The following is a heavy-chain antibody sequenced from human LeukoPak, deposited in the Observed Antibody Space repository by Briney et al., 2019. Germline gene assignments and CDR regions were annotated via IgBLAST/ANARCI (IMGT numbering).Heavy chain of an antibody. Sequence: SETLSLTCAVYGGSFSGYYWSWIRQPPGKGLEWIGEINHSGSTNYNPSLKSRVTTSVDTSKNQFSLKLSSVTAADTAVYYCASRYSYGFGDAFDIWGQGTMVTVSS. V-gene: IGHV4-34*01. D-gene: IGHD5-18*01. J-gene: IGHJ3*02. CDR1: GGSFSGYY. CDR3: ASRYSYGFGDAFDI. CDR2: INHSGST.